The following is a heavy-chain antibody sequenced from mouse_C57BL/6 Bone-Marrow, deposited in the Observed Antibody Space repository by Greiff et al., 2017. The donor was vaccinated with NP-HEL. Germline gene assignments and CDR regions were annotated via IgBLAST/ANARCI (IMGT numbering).Heavy chain of an antibody. V-gene: IGHV1-63*01. J-gene: IGHJ1*03. CDR3: ARWWLLRYFDV. CDR2: IYPGGGYT. D-gene: IGHD2-3*01. CDR1: GYTFTNYW. Sequence: QVQLQQSGAELVRPGTSVKMSCKASGYTFTNYWIGWAKQRPGHGLEWIGDIYPGGGYTNYNEKFKGKATLTADKSSSTAYMQFSSLTSEDSAIYYCARWWLLRYFDVWGTGTTVTVSS.